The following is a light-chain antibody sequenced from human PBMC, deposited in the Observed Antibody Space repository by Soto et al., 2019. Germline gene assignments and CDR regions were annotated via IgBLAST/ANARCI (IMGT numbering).Light chain of an antibody. CDR3: QQYSNYTPRT. J-gene: IGKJ1*01. CDR2: AAS. Sequence: IQMSESPSSLSASVGDRVTIACRASQTISNYLHWYQQKPGKAPKLLIYAASSLQSGVPSRFSGSGSGTDFTLTISSLQPDDFATYYCQQYSNYTPRTFGQGTKVDIK. V-gene: IGKV1-16*01. CDR1: QTISNY.